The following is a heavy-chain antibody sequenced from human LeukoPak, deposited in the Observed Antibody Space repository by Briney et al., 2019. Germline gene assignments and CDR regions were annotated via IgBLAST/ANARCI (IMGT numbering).Heavy chain of an antibody. CDR2: ISYDGSNK. CDR1: GFTFSSYA. Sequence: GGSLRLSCAASGFTFSSYAMHWVRQAPGKGLEWVAVISYDGSNKYYADSVKGRFTISRDNSKNTLYLQMNSLRAEDTAVYYCAKSVDYGSPTDYWGQGTLVTVSS. CDR3: AKSVDYGSPTDY. V-gene: IGHV3-30*04. J-gene: IGHJ4*02. D-gene: IGHD4-17*01.